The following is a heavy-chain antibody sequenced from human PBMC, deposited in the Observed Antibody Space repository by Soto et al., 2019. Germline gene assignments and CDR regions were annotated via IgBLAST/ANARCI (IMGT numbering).Heavy chain of an antibody. CDR3: ARDHFPPPKYDFWSGPVSYYYYYMDV. CDR2: IYYSGST. Sequence: PSETLSLTCTVSGGSISSSSYYWGWIRQPPGKGLEWIGSIYYSGSTYYNPSLRSRVTISVDTSKNQFSLKLSSVTAADTAVYYCARDHFPPPKYDFWSGPVSYYYYYMDVWGKGTTVTVSS. J-gene: IGHJ6*03. CDR1: GGSISSSSYY. V-gene: IGHV4-39*07. D-gene: IGHD3-3*01.